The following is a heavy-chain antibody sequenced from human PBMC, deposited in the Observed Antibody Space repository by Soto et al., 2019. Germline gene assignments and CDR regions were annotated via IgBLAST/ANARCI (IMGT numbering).Heavy chain of an antibody. D-gene: IGHD5-18*01. J-gene: IGHJ6*02. CDR2: IYYSGST. CDR3: ARDGPVRGYSYGFYYYYGMDV. V-gene: IGHV4-39*02. CDR1: GGSISSSSYY. Sequence: ETLSLTCTGSGGSISSSSYYWAWIRKPPGKGLEWIGSIYYSGSTYYNPSLKSRVTISVDTSKNHFSLKLSSVSAPDTAVYYCARDGPVRGYSYGFYYYYGMDVWGQGTTVTVSS.